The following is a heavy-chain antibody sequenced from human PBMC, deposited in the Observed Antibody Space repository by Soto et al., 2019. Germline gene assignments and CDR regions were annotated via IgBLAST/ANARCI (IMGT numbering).Heavy chain of an antibody. V-gene: IGHV1-18*01. D-gene: IGHD2-2*03. CDR1: GYTFTSYG. J-gene: IGHJ6*02. CDR3: ASDGYCSSTSCRGYYYYYGMDV. Sequence: QVQLVQSGAEVKKPGASVKVSCKASGYTFTSYGISWVRQAPGQGLEWMGWISAYNGNTNDAQKLQGRVTMTPDPPPSTAYMELRSLRSDDTDVYYCASDGYCSSTSCRGYYYYYGMDVWGQGTTVTVSS. CDR2: ISAYNGNT.